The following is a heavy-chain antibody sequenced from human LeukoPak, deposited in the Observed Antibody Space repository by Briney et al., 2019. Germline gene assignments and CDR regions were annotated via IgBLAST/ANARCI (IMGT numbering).Heavy chain of an antibody. Sequence: GASVKVSCKASGYTFTGYYMHWVRQAPGQGLEWMGWINPNSGGTNYAQKFYARVTMTRDTSISTAYMELSRLRSDDTAVFYCARSPDILTGEYCDDRGQGTLVTVSS. J-gene: IGHJ4*02. CDR3: ARSPDILTGEYCDD. V-gene: IGHV1-2*02. CDR2: INPNSGGT. CDR1: GYTFTGYY. D-gene: IGHD3-9*01.